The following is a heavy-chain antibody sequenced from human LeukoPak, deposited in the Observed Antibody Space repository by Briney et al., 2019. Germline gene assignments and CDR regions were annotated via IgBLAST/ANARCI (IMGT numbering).Heavy chain of an antibody. CDR2: LSGSGGST. CDR3: AKTRPLDSSSWSHGDY. Sequence: GGSLRLSCAASGFTFSRYAMSWVRQAPGKGLEWVSGLSGSGGSTYYADSVKGRFTISRDNSKNTLYLQMNSLRAEDTAVYYCAKTRPLDSSSWSHGDYWGQGTLVTVSS. V-gene: IGHV3-23*01. D-gene: IGHD6-13*01. J-gene: IGHJ4*02. CDR1: GFTFSRYA.